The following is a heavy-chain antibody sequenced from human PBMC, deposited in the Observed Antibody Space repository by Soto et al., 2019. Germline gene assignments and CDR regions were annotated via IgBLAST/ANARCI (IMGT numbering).Heavy chain of an antibody. Sequence: EALLAESGGGLVQPGGSLRLSCAASGFNFNFFWMHWVRQAPGKGLVWVSRINGDGSTTDYADSVKGRFTISRDNAKNTLFLQMDSLRVEDTAVYYCVRDSPTNLEDADTVASWFDPWGQGTLVTVSS. CDR1: GFNFNFFW. CDR2: INGDGSTT. J-gene: IGHJ5*02. V-gene: IGHV3-74*01. CDR3: VRDSPTNLEDADTVASWFDP. D-gene: IGHD5-12*01.